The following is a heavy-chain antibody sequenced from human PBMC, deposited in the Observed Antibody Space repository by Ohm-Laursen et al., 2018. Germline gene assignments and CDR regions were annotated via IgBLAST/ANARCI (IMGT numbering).Heavy chain of an antibody. Sequence: GASVKVSCKASGDIFSSYAIHWVRQAPGQGLEYLGGIIPIFGTPDYAQSFQGRVTITTDDSTSTAYMELSSLRPEDTVIYYCVRGCLGGSCYTFDYWGQGTLLTVSS. D-gene: IGHD2-15*01. CDR2: IIPIFGTP. J-gene: IGHJ4*02. CDR3: VRGCLGGSCYTFDY. CDR1: GDIFSSYA. V-gene: IGHV1-69*05.